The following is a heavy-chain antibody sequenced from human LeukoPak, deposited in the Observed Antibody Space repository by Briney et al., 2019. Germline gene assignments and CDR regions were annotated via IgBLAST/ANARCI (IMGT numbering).Heavy chain of an antibody. D-gene: IGHD3-22*01. CDR2: IYYSGST. J-gene: IGHJ2*01. CDR3: ASLYYYDSSGYPTSWYFDL. V-gene: IGHV4-59*01. CDR1: GGSISSYY. Sequence: SETLSLTCTVSGGSISSYYWSWIRQPPGKGLEWIGYIYYSGSTNYNPSLKSRVTISVDTSKNQFSLKLSSVTAADTAVYYCASLYYYDSSGYPTSWYFDLWGRGTLATVSS.